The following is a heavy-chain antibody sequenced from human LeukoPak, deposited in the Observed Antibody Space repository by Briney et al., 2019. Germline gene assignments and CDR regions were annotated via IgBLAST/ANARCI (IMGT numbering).Heavy chain of an antibody. CDR3: ARGNNDYGDYYYMDV. J-gene: IGHJ6*03. CDR1: GFTFSSYW. V-gene: IGHV3-74*01. D-gene: IGHD4-17*01. CDR2: INTDGSST. Sequence: GGSLRLSCAASGFTFSSYWMHWVRQAPGKGLVWVSRINTDGSSTSYADSVKGRFTISRDNAKNTLYLQMNSLRAEDTAVYYCARGNNDYGDYYYMDVWGKGTTVTVSS.